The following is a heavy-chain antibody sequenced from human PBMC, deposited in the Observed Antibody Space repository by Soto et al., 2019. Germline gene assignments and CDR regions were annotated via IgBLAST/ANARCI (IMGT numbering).Heavy chain of an antibody. CDR1: GVTFSSET. Sequence: QVQLVQSGADVKKPGSSVKVSCQASGVTFSSETLGWVRQAPGQGLEWVGGIIPLFGTASYAQKFQGRVTITAYESTSTVYMELSSLRSDDTAVYFCATELGENPASPFDAWGQGILVTVSS. V-gene: IGHV1-69*01. CDR3: ATELGENPASPFDA. D-gene: IGHD3-10*01. CDR2: IIPLFGTA. J-gene: IGHJ4*02.